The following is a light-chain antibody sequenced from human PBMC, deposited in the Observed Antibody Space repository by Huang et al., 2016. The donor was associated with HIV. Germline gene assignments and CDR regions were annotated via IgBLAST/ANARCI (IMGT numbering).Light chain of an antibody. CDR1: QSLLYSSNNKNY. V-gene: IGKV4-1*01. CDR2: WAS. Sequence: DIVMTQSPDSLAVSLGERATINCKSSQSLLYSSNNKNYLAWYQQKPGQPPKRLIYWASTRESGVPDRFTGSGSGTLFTLTISSLQAEDVAVYYCQQYYNTPLTFGQGTKLEIK. J-gene: IGKJ2*01. CDR3: QQYYNTPLT.